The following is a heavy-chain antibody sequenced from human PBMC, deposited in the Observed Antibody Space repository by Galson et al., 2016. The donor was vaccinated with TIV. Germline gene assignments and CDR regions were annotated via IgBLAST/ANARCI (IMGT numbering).Heavy chain of an antibody. D-gene: IGHD4-23*01. CDR1: GFPVSDNY. V-gene: IGHV3-66*02. Sequence: SLRLSCAASGFPVSDNYMTWVRRAPGKGLEWVSIIHTGGNTNYADSVRGRFTISRDNAKNTVYLQMSRLRAEDAAVYYCARERRHCGNECFLQHYYGMDVWGQGTTVTVSS. J-gene: IGHJ6*02. CDR3: ARERRHCGNECFLQHYYGMDV. CDR2: IHTGGNT.